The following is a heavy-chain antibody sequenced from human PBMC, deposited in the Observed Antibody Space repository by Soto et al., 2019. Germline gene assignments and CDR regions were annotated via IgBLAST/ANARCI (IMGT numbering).Heavy chain of an antibody. J-gene: IGHJ6*03. Sequence: GGSLRLSCAASGFTFSSYAMSWVRQAPGKGLEWVSAIGSSGGSTYYADSVKGRFTMSRDNSKNTLYLQMNSLRAEDTAVYYCAKGSYYDRSGYMDVWGQGTTVTVSS. D-gene: IGHD3-22*01. CDR1: GFTFSSYA. CDR2: IGSSGGST. V-gene: IGHV3-23*01. CDR3: AKGSYYDRSGYMDV.